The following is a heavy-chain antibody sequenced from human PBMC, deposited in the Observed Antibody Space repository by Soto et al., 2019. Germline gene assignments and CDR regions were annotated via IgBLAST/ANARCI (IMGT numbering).Heavy chain of an antibody. V-gene: IGHV3-23*05. J-gene: IGHJ4*02. D-gene: IGHD2-21*02. CDR1: GLDFSGIS. CDR2: IGISSTIT. CDR3: ASIPTFMVLTPLDY. Sequence: EVQFLESGGGLVQPGGSLRLSCATSGLDFSGISMNWVRQAPGKGLEGVSAIGISSTITYYADSVKGRFTISRDNSKSTLYLQMDSLKVEDTAFYYCASIPTFMVLTPLDYWGQGTLVTVSA.